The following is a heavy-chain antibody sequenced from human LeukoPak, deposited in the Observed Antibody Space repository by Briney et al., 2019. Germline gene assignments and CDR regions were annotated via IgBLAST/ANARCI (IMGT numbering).Heavy chain of an antibody. CDR1: GGTFSSYA. CDR3: ATISAAAGITEYFQH. Sequence: SVKVSCKASGGTFSSYAISWVRQAPGQGLEWMGGIIPIFGTANYAQKFQGRDTITTDESTSTAYMELSSLRSEDTAVYYCATISAAAGITEYFQHWGQGTLVTVSS. J-gene: IGHJ1*01. V-gene: IGHV1-69*05. CDR2: IIPIFGTA. D-gene: IGHD6-13*01.